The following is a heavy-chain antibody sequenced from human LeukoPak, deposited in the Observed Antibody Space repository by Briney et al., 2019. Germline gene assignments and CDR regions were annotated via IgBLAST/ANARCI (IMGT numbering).Heavy chain of an antibody. D-gene: IGHD3-10*01. CDR3: ARGPDVYYGSGSYSFDE. Sequence: PGGSLRLSCVASGFPFSTYGMHWVRQAPGKGLEWVTVISYDGSNTYYADSVKGRFTISRDNAKNSLYLQMNSLRAEDTAVYYCARGPDVYYGSGSYSFDEWGQGTLVTVSS. CDR1: GFPFSTYG. V-gene: IGHV3-30*03. CDR2: ISYDGSNT. J-gene: IGHJ4*02.